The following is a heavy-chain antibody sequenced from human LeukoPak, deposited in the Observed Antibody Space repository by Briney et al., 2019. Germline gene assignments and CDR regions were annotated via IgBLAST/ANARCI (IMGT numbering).Heavy chain of an antibody. D-gene: IGHD1-26*01. CDR1: GYTVTGYY. CDR3: ATDTEKSSGRYPLDY. J-gene: IGHJ4*02. V-gene: IGHV1-2*02. Sequence: GAPVKVSGKASGYTVTGYYMHWVRQAPGHGLEWMGWINPNSGGTIYAQKFQGRVTMARDTSIGTAYMEMSRLRSDDTAVYYCATDTEKSSGRYPLDYWGQGTLVTVSS. CDR2: INPNSGGT.